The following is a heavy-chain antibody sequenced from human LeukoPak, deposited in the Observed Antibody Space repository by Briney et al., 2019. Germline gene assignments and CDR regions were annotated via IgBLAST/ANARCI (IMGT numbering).Heavy chain of an antibody. Sequence: SETLSLTCTVDSISTNGYYWGWIRQPPGKGLEWIGSIHYTGSTYYNPSLESRVTVSVDTSKNQFSLKLSSVTAADTAVYYCARLGWLYGSGSMNWFDPWGQGTLVTVST. J-gene: IGHJ5*02. CDR1: SISTNGYY. V-gene: IGHV4-39*01. CDR3: ARLGWLYGSGSMNWFDP. D-gene: IGHD3-10*01. CDR2: IHYTGST.